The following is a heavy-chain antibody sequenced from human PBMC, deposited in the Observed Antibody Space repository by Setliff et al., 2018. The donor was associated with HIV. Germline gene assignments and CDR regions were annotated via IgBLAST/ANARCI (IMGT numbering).Heavy chain of an antibody. CDR1: GFTFSSYA. CDR3: AKGASLVPRRPHFCYFDY. J-gene: IGHJ4*02. CDR2: MSGSGSST. Sequence: HPGGSLRLSCAASGFTFSSYAMTWVRQAPGKGLEWVSVMSGSGSSTYYADSVKGRFTISRDNSKNTLYLQMNRLRADDTAIYYCAKGASLVPRRPHFCYFDYWGQGALVTVSS. D-gene: IGHD3-16*02. V-gene: IGHV3-23*01.